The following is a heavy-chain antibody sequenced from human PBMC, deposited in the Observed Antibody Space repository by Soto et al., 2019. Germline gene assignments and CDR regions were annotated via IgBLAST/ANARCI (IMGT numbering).Heavy chain of an antibody. D-gene: IGHD3-10*01. CDR1: GFTFSSYS. J-gene: IGHJ4*02. V-gene: IGHV3-23*01. CDR2: FRTSGDGGTT. Sequence: GGSLRLSCAASGFTFSSYSMSWVRQSPGKGLEWVSGFRTSGDGGTTYYADSVKGRFTISRDNSKNMLFLQMNSLRAEDTAIYYCAKKVNSGPGSQYFDYWGQGTLVTVSS. CDR3: AKKVNSGPGSQYFDY.